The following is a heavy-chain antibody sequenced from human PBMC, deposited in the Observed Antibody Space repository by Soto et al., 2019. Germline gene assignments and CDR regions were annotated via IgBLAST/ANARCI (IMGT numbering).Heavy chain of an antibody. Sequence: QLQLQESGPGLVKPSETLSLTCTVSGGSISSSSYYWGWIRQPPGKGLEWIGSIYYSGSTYYNPSLKSRVTISVDTSKNQFSLKLSSVTAADTAVYYCARQQQTIRGYYYYGMDVWGQGTTVTVSS. CDR1: GGSISSSSYY. CDR3: ARQQQTIRGYYYYGMDV. J-gene: IGHJ6*02. CDR2: IYYSGST. V-gene: IGHV4-39*01. D-gene: IGHD6-13*01.